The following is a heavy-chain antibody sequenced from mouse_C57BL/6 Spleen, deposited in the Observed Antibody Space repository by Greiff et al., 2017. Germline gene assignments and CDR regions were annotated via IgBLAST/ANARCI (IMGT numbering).Heavy chain of an antibody. V-gene: IGHV1-69*01. Sequence: QVHVKQPGAELVMPGASVKLSCKASGYTFTSYWMHWVKQRPGQGLEWIGEIDPSDSYTNYNQKFKGKSTLTVDKSSSTAYMQLSSLTSEDSAVYYCARGGVTTDLAYWGQGTLVTVSA. J-gene: IGHJ3*01. D-gene: IGHD1-1*01. CDR2: IDPSDSYT. CDR3: ARGGVTTDLAY. CDR1: GYTFTSYW.